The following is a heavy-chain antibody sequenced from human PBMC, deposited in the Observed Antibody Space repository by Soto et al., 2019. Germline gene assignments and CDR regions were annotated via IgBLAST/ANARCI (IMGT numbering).Heavy chain of an antibody. V-gene: IGHV5-51*01. Sequence: EVQLVQSGAEVKKPGESLKISCKASGYSFINHWIVWVRQMPGKGLEWMGIIYPGDSATRYSPSFQGQVTISVDKSSTTAYLQWTSLRASDTAKYFCVRDDLSSSIPPYYGMDVWGQGTTVTVS. CDR1: GYSFINHW. CDR2: IYPGDSAT. J-gene: IGHJ6*02. D-gene: IGHD2-21*01. CDR3: VRDDLSSSIPPYYGMDV.